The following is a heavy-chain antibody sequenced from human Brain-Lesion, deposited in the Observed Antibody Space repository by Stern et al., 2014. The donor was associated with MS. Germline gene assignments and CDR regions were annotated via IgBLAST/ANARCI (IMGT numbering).Heavy chain of an antibody. V-gene: IGHV3-23*04. Sequence: EVQLVESGGGLVQPGGSLRLSCAASGFTFSSDAMSWVRQAPGKGLGWVSAISGRVGRPYYADSVKRRFTISRDNSKNTLYLQMNSLRAEDTAVYYCAKDRVYDILIKRFDYWGQGTLVTVSS. CDR3: AKDRVYDILIKRFDY. D-gene: IGHD3-9*01. CDR1: GFTFSSDA. J-gene: IGHJ4*02. CDR2: ISGRVGRP.